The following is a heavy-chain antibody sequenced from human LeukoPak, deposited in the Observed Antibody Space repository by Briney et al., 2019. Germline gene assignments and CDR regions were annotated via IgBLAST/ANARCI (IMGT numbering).Heavy chain of an antibody. Sequence: KTSETLSLTCTVSGGSIRSSSYYWGWIRQPPGKGLEWIGSIYYSGSTYYNPSLKSRVTISVDTSKNQFSLKLSSVTAADTAVYYCARDVFGGSYYYGMDVWGQGTTVTVSS. CDR1: GGSIRSSSYY. V-gene: IGHV4-39*07. CDR2: IYYSGST. CDR3: ARDVFGGSYYYGMDV. J-gene: IGHJ6*02. D-gene: IGHD1-26*01.